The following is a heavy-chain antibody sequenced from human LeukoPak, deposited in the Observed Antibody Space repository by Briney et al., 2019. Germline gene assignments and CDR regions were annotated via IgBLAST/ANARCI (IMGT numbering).Heavy chain of an antibody. CDR2: IAYVDDST. CDR1: GFTFSSYA. V-gene: IGHV3-23*01. Sequence: GGSLRLSCAASGFTFSSYAMSWVPQAPGKGLEWVSAIAYVDDSTYYANTVQGRFTISRDNAKSAVYLQMNSLTVGDTAVYYCAREKQWQAKEDFWGQGTLVTVSS. CDR3: AREKQWQAKEDF. J-gene: IGHJ4*02. D-gene: IGHD6-19*01.